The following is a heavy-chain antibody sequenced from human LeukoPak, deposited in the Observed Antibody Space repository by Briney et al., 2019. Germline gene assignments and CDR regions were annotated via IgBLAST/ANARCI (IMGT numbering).Heavy chain of an antibody. V-gene: IGHV3-74*01. Sequence: PGGSLRLSCAASGFTFSSSPMHWVRQTPGKGLVWLSRISPDGSGTTYADSVKGRFTSSRDNAKNTLYLQMNSLSVEDTAVFYCTRDRYSVGDIWGQGTLVTVSS. CDR3: TRDRYSVGDI. J-gene: IGHJ3*02. CDR2: ISPDGSGT. D-gene: IGHD3-16*02. CDR1: GFTFSSSP.